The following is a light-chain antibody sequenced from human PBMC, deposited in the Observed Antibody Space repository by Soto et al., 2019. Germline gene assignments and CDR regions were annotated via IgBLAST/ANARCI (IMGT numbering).Light chain of an antibody. CDR1: SSNIGAGYD. Sequence: QSVLTQPPSVSGAPGQRVTISCTGSSSNIGAGYDVHWYQQHPGKAPKLMIYEGSKRPSGVSNRFSGSKSGNTASLTISGLQAEDEADYYCCSYAGSSTDVVFGGGTKLTVL. V-gene: IGLV2-23*01. CDR2: EGS. J-gene: IGLJ2*01. CDR3: CSYAGSSTDVV.